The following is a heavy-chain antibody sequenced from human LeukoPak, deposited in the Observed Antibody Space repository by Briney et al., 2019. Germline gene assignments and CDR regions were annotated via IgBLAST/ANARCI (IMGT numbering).Heavy chain of an antibody. CDR1: GFTFSSYS. CDR3: ARDRVAAAGRPLYYYYYMDV. V-gene: IGHV3-21*01. J-gene: IGHJ6*03. Sequence: GGSLRLSCAASGFTFSSYSMNWVRQAPGKGLEWVSSISSSSSYIYYADSVKGRFTISRDNAKNSLYLQMNSLRAGDTAVYYCARDRVAAAGRPLYYYYYMDVWGKGTTVTVSS. D-gene: IGHD6-13*01. CDR2: ISSSSSYI.